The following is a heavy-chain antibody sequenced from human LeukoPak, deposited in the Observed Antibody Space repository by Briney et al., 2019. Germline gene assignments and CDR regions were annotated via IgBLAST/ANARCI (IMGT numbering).Heavy chain of an antibody. V-gene: IGHV3-48*01. CDR3: ARDSCSGGSCYLDY. CDR1: GFTSSSYS. D-gene: IGHD2-15*01. CDR2: ISSSSSTI. J-gene: IGHJ4*02. Sequence: GGSLRLSCAASGFTSSSYSINWVRQAQGKGLEWVSYISSSSSTIYYADSVKGRFTISRDNAKNSLYLQMNSLRAEDTAVYYCARDSCSGGSCYLDYWGQGTLVTVSS.